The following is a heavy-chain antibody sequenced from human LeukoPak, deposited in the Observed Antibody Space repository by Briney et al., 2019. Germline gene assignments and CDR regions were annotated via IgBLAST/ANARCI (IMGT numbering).Heavy chain of an antibody. D-gene: IGHD3-3*01. J-gene: IGHJ6*04. CDR1: GFTFDDYG. CDR3: ARVRPYDFWSGYYPSTMDV. Sequence: GGSLRLSCAASGFTFDDYGMSWVRQAPGKGLEWVSGINWNGGSTGYADSVKGRFTISRDNAKNSLYLQMNSLRAEDTALYYCARVRPYDFWSGYYPSTMDVWGKGTTVTVSS. CDR2: INWNGGST. V-gene: IGHV3-20*04.